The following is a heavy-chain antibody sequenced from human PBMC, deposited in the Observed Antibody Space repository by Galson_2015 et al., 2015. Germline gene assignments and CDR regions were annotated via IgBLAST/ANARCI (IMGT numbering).Heavy chain of an antibody. D-gene: IGHD3-10*01. CDR1: GGAISSGTYY. Sequence: TLSLTCTVSGGAISSGTYYWSWIRQHPGKGLEWIGDIYYSGSTYYNPSLKSRVTISVDTSKNQFSLKLSSVTAADTAVYYCARDSTMVRGIYYYGMDVWGQGTTVTVSS. J-gene: IGHJ6*02. CDR2: IYYSGST. V-gene: IGHV4-31*03. CDR3: ARDSTMVRGIYYYGMDV.